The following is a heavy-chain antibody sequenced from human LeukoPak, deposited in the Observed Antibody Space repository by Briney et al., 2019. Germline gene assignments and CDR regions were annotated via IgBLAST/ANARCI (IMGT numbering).Heavy chain of an antibody. V-gene: IGHV1-2*02. D-gene: IGHD5-12*01. CDR3: ARDPRRGYSGYDRGWFDP. Sequence: ASVKVSCKASGYTFIGYYMHWVRQAPGQGLEWMGWINPNSGDTRYAQKFQDRVTMTRDTSISTAYMELSRLRSDDTAVYYCARDPRRGYSGYDRGWFDPWGQGTLVTVSS. CDR1: GYTFIGYY. J-gene: IGHJ5*02. CDR2: INPNSGDT.